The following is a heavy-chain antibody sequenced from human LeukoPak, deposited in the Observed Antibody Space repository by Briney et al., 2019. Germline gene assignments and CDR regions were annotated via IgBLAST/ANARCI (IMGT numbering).Heavy chain of an antibody. CDR2: ISSSSYYI. CDR1: GFTFRTYA. Sequence: GGSLRLSCAASGFTFRTYAMNWVRQAPGKGLEWVSSISSSSYYIYYADSVKGRFTLSRDNAKNSLYLQMNSLRADDSAVYYCVRIRAAAAEGAFDIWGQGKMVTVSS. V-gene: IGHV3-21*01. J-gene: IGHJ3*02. D-gene: IGHD6-25*01. CDR3: VRIRAAAAEGAFDI.